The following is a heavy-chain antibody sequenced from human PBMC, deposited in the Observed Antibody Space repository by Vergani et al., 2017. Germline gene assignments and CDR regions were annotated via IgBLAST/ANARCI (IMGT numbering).Heavy chain of an antibody. Sequence: EVQLVQSGAEVKKPGESLKISCKGSGYSFTSYWIGWVRQMPXQGLEWMGIIYPGDSDTRYSPSFQGQVHLSADKSFRNAYLQWRSLKASDTAMYYCARHSDYYYDSSGKTDFDYWGQGTLVTVSS. CDR3: ARHSDYYYDSSGKTDFDY. V-gene: IGHV5-51*01. CDR2: IYPGDSDT. D-gene: IGHD3-22*01. CDR1: GYSFTSYW. J-gene: IGHJ4*02.